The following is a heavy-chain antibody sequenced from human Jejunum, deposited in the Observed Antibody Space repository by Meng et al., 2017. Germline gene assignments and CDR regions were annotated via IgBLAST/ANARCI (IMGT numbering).Heavy chain of an antibody. CDR3: TRDHGSSNWFYF. J-gene: IGHJ5*01. V-gene: IGHV4-39*07. D-gene: IGHD1-14*01. CDR1: GDSTTSSKYY. CDR2: IYYSGST. Sequence: GSLRLSCTVSGDSTTSSKYYWVWIRQPPGKGLVWIGTIYYSGSTYYNPSLKSRVTISVDTSKNEFSLKLNSVTAADTAVYYCTRDHGSSNWFYFWGQGTLVTVSS.